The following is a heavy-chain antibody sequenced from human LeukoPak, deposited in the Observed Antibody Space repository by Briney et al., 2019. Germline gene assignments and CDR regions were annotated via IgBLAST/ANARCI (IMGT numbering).Heavy chain of an antibody. CDR1: GYTFTGYY. D-gene: IGHD2-15*01. CDR3: AQTEGYCSGGSCYARDY. CDR2: INPNSGGT. J-gene: IGHJ4*02. Sequence: ASVKVSCKASGYTFTGYYMHWVRQAPGQGLEWMGRINPNSGGTNYAQKFQGRVTITRDTSISTAYMELSRLRSDDTAVYYCAQTEGYCSGGSCYARDYWGQGTLVTVSS. V-gene: IGHV1-2*06.